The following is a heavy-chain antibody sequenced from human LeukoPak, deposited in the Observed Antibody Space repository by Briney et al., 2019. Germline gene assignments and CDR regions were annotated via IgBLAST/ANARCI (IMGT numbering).Heavy chain of an antibody. V-gene: IGHV1-2*02. CDR3: ARPTYYYGSGTNNWFDP. D-gene: IGHD3-10*01. CDR2: INPNSGGT. CDR1: GYTFTGYY. Sequence: ASVKVSCKASGYTFTGYYMHWVRQAPGQGLEWMGWINPNSGGTNYAQKFQGRVTMTRDTSISTAYMELSRLRSDDTAVYYCARPTYYYGSGTNNWFDPWGQGTLVTVCS. J-gene: IGHJ5*02.